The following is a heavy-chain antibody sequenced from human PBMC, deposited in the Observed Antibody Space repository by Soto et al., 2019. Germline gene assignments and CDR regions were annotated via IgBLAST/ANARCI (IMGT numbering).Heavy chain of an antibody. Sequence: GGSLRLSCAASGFTFSSYGMHWVRQAPGKGLEWVAVLSYDGSNKYYADSVKGRFTISRDNSKNTLYLQMNSLRAEDTAVYYFAKDPYSGYDGFDSFDYWGQGTLVTVSS. D-gene: IGHD5-12*01. CDR1: GFTFSSYG. CDR2: LSYDGSNK. J-gene: IGHJ4*02. CDR3: AKDPYSGYDGFDSFDY. V-gene: IGHV3-30*18.